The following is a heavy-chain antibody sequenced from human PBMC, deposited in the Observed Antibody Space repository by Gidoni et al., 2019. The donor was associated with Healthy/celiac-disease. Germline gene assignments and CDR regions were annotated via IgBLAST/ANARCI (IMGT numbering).Heavy chain of an antibody. CDR3: AKVRSSRKRGGAFDI. CDR2: ISGSGGST. Sequence: EVQLLESGGGLVQPGGSLRLSCGASGVTFSSYAMSWVRQAPGKGLEWVSAISGSGGSTYYADSVKGRFTISRDNSKNTLYLQMNSLRAEDTAVYYCAKVRSSRKRGGAFDIWGQGTMVTVSS. V-gene: IGHV3-23*01. D-gene: IGHD2-15*01. CDR1: GVTFSSYA. J-gene: IGHJ3*02.